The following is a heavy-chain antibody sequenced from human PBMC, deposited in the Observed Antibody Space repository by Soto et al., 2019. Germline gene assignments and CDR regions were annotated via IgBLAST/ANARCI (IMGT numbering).Heavy chain of an antibody. Sequence: PGESLKISCKASGYSLTSYWIGWVRQMPGKGLEWMGIMYPGDSDTRYNPSFRGQVSISADKSISTAYLQWNSLKASDTAIYYCARGNRPTTYYFEYWGQGTLVTVSS. CDR3: ARGNRPTTYYFEY. J-gene: IGHJ4*02. V-gene: IGHV5-51*01. D-gene: IGHD3-10*01. CDR2: MYPGDSDT. CDR1: GYSLTSYW.